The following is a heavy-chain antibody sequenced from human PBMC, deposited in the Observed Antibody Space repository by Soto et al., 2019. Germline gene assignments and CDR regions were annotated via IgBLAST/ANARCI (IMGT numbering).Heavy chain of an antibody. D-gene: IGHD6-13*01. CDR3: AREGAATGSVYLDY. J-gene: IGHJ4*02. Sequence: QVQLQESGPGLVKPSETLSLTCTVSGGSVSGYFWTWIRQPPGKGLEWIGYISYSGSTNYNSSLQSRVTMSIDTSKNQFSLRLTSVSAADTAVYYCAREGAATGSVYLDYWGQGTLVTVSS. CDR1: GGSVSGYF. V-gene: IGHV4-59*02. CDR2: ISYSGST.